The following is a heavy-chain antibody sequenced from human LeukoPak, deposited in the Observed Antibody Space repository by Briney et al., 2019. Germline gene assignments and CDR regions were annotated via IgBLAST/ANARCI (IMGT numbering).Heavy chain of an antibody. J-gene: IGHJ6*02. V-gene: IGHV3-30*03. CDR2: ISYDGSNK. D-gene: IGHD4-11*01. CDR1: GFTFSSYG. CDR3: ARDQNLRPSTLTNYGMDV. Sequence: PGGSLRLSCAASGFTFSSYGMHWVRQAPGKGLEWVAVISYDGSNKYYADSVKGRFTISRDNAKNSLYLQMNSLRAEDTAVYYCARDQNLRPSTLTNYGMDVWGQGTTVTVSS.